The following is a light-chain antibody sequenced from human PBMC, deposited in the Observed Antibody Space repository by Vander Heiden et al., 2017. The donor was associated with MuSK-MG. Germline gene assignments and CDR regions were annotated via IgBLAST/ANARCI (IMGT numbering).Light chain of an antibody. V-gene: IGKV3-11*01. CDR1: QSVSRY. Sequence: EIVLTQSPATVSLSPGERATLSCRASQSVSRYLAWYQQKSGQPPRLLIYDASNRATGISARFSGSGSGTDFTLTISSLETEDFAVYYCQQRSNWPLTFGGGTKVEIK. J-gene: IGKJ4*01. CDR3: QQRSNWPLT. CDR2: DAS.